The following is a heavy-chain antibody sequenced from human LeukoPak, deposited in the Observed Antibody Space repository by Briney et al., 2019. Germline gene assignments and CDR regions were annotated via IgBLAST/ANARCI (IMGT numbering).Heavy chain of an antibody. CDR2: INHSGST. CDR1: GGSFSGYY. J-gene: IGHJ4*02. D-gene: IGHD3-9*01. Sequence: SETLSLTCAVYGGSFSGYYGSWIRQPPGKGLEWIGEINHSGSTNYNPSLKSRVTISVDTSKNQFSLKLSSVTAADTAVYYCARRGHYDILTGYSNWGQGTLVTVSS. V-gene: IGHV4-34*01. CDR3: ARRGHYDILTGYSN.